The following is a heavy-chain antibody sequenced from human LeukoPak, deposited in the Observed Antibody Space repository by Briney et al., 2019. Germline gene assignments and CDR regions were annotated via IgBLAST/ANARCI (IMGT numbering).Heavy chain of an antibody. Sequence: GESLKISCKCSGYSFTSYWIAWVRQMPGKGLEWMGIIYPGDSDTRYSPSFQGQVTISAGKSISTAYLQWSSLKASDTAMYYCARSASDSSGYKDYWGQGTLVTVSS. CDR1: GYSFTSYW. V-gene: IGHV5-51*01. J-gene: IGHJ4*02. CDR2: IYPGDSDT. D-gene: IGHD3-22*01. CDR3: ARSASDSSGYKDY.